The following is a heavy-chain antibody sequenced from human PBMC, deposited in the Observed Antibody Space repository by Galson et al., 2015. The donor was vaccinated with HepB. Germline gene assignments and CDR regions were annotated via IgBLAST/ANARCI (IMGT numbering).Heavy chain of an antibody. D-gene: IGHD3-10*01. V-gene: IGHV1-2*02. CDR2: FNTKSGVT. CDR3: ARDLGESGSVNRRYHYYYYIDV. Sequence: SVKVSCKASGYTFIDYYIHWVRQAPGQGLEWMGWFNTKSGVTKYAQRFQGRVTMTRDTSISTAYMELSSLRSDDTAVYYCARDLGESGSVNRRYHYYYYIDVWGQGTTVTVSS. J-gene: IGHJ6*03. CDR1: GYTFIDYY.